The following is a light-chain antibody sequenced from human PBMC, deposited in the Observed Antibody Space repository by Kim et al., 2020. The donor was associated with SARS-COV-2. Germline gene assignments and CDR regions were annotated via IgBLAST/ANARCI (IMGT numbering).Light chain of an antibody. CDR1: RRAVVSYNR. CDR2: EVS. J-gene: IGLJ2*01. Sequence: GQSVTISFTGPRRAVVSYNRVSWYQQPPGPAPKLIFYEVSDRPSGVPHRFSGSKSGNTASLTISWLQTEDEADYYCSSYTSSSTLIFGGGTQLTVL. CDR3: SSYTSSSTLI. V-gene: IGLV2-18*02.